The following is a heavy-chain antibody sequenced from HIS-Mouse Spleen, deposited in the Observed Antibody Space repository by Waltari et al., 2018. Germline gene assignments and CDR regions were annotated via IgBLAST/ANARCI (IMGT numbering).Heavy chain of an antibody. V-gene: IGHV1-2*02. CDR1: GYTFTGYY. Sequence: QLQLVQSGAEVKKPGASVKVSCKASGYTFTGYYMHWVRQAPGQGLEWMGWINPNSGGTNYAQKFQGRVTMTRDTSISTAYMELSRLRSDDTAVYYCAREGMDTAMGTGFDYWGQGTLVTVSS. D-gene: IGHD5-18*01. CDR3: AREGMDTAMGTGFDY. CDR2: INPNSGGT. J-gene: IGHJ4*02.